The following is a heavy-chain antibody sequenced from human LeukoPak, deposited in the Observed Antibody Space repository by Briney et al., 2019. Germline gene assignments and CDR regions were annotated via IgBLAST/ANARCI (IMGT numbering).Heavy chain of an antibody. J-gene: IGHJ4*02. CDR2: INHSGST. CDR1: GGSFSGYY. D-gene: IGHD1-14*01. Sequence: PSETLSLTCAVYGGSFSGYYWSWIRQPPGKGLEWIGEINHSGSTNYNSSLKSRVTISVDTSKNQFSLKLSSVTAADTAVYYCARPERKFLIGYWGQGTLVTVSS. V-gene: IGHV4-34*01. CDR3: ARPERKFLIGY.